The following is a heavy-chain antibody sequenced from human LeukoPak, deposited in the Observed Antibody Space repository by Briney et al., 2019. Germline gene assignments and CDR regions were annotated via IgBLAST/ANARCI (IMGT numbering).Heavy chain of an antibody. CDR1: GYTLTELS. Sequence: ASVKVSCKVSGYTLTELSMHWVRQAPGKGLEWMGGFDPEDGETIYAQKFQGRVTMTEDTSTDTAYMELSSLRSEDTAVYYCATDFHVGATHYYYYMDVWGKGTTVTVSS. CDR3: ATDFHVGATHYYYYMDV. J-gene: IGHJ6*03. V-gene: IGHV1-24*01. D-gene: IGHD1-26*01. CDR2: FDPEDGET.